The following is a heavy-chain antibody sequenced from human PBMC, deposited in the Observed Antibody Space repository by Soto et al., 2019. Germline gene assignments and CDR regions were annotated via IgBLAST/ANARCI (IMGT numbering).Heavy chain of an antibody. CDR3: ARDRGGDFWSGLIDY. D-gene: IGHD3-3*01. CDR1: GFTFSSYG. V-gene: IGHV3-33*01. CDR2: IWYDGSNK. J-gene: IGHJ4*02. Sequence: QVQLVESGGGVVQPGRSLRLSCAASGFTFSSYGMHWVRQAPGKGLEWVAVIWYDGSNKYYADSVKGRFTISRDNSKNTLYLQMTCLRAEATAVYYCARDRGGDFWSGLIDYWGQGTLVTVSS.